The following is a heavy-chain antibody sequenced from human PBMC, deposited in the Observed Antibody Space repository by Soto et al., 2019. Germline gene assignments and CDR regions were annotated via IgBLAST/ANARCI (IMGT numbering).Heavy chain of an antibody. J-gene: IGHJ4*02. V-gene: IGHV3-33*01. CDR3: ASSRAWFFTGDY. CDR2: IWSDGRNT. D-gene: IGHD6-19*01. Sequence: HPGGSLRLSCEASGFTFDNYAIHWVRQAPGKGLEWLALIWSDGRNTYHAESVKGRFTVSRDNHNNTLNLQLNNLRLEDTAVYYCASSRAWFFTGDYWGQGTKGTVSS. CDR1: GFTFDNYA.